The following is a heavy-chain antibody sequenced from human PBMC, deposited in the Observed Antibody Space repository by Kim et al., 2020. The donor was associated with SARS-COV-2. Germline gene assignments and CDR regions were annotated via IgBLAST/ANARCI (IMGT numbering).Heavy chain of an antibody. CDR2: T. CDR3: ARHVGVGAPDY. D-gene: IGHD1-26*01. Sequence: TRYSPSFQGQVTISADKSISTAYLQWSSLKASDTAMYYCARHVGVGAPDYWGQGTLVTVSS. V-gene: IGHV5-51*01. J-gene: IGHJ4*02.